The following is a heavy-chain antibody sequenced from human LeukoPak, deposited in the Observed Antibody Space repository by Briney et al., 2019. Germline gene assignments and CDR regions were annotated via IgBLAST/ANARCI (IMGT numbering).Heavy chain of an antibody. D-gene: IGHD3-9*01. Sequence: SETLSLTCTVSGVSISSYYWSWIRQPAGKGLEWIGRIYTSGSTNYNPSLKSRVTMSVDTSKNQFSLKLSSVTAADTAVYYCARANYDILTGYPLPIFDYWGQGTLVTVSS. V-gene: IGHV4-4*07. J-gene: IGHJ4*02. CDR2: IYTSGST. CDR3: ARANYDILTGYPLPIFDY. CDR1: GVSISSYY.